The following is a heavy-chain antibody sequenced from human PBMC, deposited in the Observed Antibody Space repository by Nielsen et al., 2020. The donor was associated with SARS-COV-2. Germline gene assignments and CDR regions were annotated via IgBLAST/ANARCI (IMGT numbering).Heavy chain of an antibody. D-gene: IGHD3-10*01. J-gene: IGHJ6*02. CDR3: ARGSMVRGVIIAYYYYGMDV. CDR2: INHSGST. V-gene: IGHV4-34*01. Sequence: WIRQPPGKGLEWIGEINHSGSTNYNPSLKSRVTISVDTSKNQFSLKLRSVTAADTALYYCARGSMVRGVIIAYYYYGMDVWGQGTTVTVSS.